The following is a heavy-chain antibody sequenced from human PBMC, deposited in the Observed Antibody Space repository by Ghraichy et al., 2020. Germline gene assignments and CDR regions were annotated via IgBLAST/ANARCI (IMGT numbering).Heavy chain of an antibody. V-gene: IGHV4-30-4*01. CDR1: GGSISSGDYY. Sequence: SETLSLTCTVSGGSISSGDYYWSWIRQPPGKGLEWIGYIYYSGSTYYNPSLKSRVTISVDTSKNQFSLKLSSVTAADTTVYYCAREGHAMVESSSNWFDPWGQGTLVTVSS. D-gene: IGHD5-18*01. CDR3: AREGHAMVESSSNWFDP. J-gene: IGHJ5*02. CDR2: IYYSGST.